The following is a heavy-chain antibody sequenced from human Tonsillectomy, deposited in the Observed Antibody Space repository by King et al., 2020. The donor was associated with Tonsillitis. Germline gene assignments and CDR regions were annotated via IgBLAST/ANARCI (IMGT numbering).Heavy chain of an antibody. D-gene: IGHD6-19*01. Sequence: QLQESGPGLVKPSETLSLTCTVSGGSVSSYYWSWIRQPPGKGLAWNGYIYDSETTNYNPSLKSRVTISVGTSKKQFSLKLNSVTAADTAVYYCARGGRDSRGWYDFFDYWGQGTLVTVSS. CDR2: IYDSETT. V-gene: IGHV4-59*02. J-gene: IGHJ4*02. CDR1: GGSVSSYY. CDR3: ARGGRDSRGWYDFFDY.